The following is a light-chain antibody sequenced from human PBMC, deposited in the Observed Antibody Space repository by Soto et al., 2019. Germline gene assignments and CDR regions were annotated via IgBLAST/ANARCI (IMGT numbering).Light chain of an antibody. CDR1: QSVSSSY. Sequence: EIVLTQSPCTLSLSPGERTTLSCSASQSVSSSYLAWYQQKPGQAPRLLIYGASNRATGIPDRFSGSGSGTDFTLTISRLEPEDFAVYYCQQYGSSPRTFGQGPKVDI. V-gene: IGKV3-20*01. CDR2: GAS. CDR3: QQYGSSPRT. J-gene: IGKJ1*01.